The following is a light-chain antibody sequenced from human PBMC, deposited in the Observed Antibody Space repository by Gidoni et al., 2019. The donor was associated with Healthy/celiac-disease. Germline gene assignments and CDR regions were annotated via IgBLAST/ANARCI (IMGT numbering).Light chain of an antibody. CDR1: SSDVGGYNY. CDR2: DVS. CDR3: SSYTSSSTLG. J-gene: IGLJ2*01. V-gene: IGLV2-14*03. Sequence: QSALTQPASVSGSPGQSSTISCTGTSSDVGGYNYVSWYQQHPGKAPQLMIYDVSNRPPGVSNRFSGSKSGNTASLTISGLQAEDEADYYCSSYTSSSTLGFGGGTKLTVL.